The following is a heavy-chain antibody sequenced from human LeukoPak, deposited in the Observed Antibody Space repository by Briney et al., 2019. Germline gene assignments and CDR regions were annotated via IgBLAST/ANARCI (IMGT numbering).Heavy chain of an antibody. V-gene: IGHV3-23*01. CDR3: AKGLGRTVVVPAAIDY. J-gene: IGHJ4*02. CDR1: GFTFSSYA. D-gene: IGHD2-2*01. CDR2: ISGSGGST. Sequence: GGSLRLSCAASGFTFSSYAMTWVRQAPGKGLEWVSAISGSGGSTYYADSVKGRFTISRDNSKNTLYLQMNSLRAEDTAVYYCAKGLGRTVVVPAAIDYWGQGTLVTVSS.